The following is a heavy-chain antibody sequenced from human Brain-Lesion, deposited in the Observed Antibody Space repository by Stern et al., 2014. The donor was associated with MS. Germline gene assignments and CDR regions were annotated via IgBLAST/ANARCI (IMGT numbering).Heavy chain of an antibody. CDR3: LKDSQYLTFFFDY. CDR2: ISDDGRDK. CDR1: GFIFSDFG. V-gene: IGHV3-30*18. J-gene: IGHJ4*02. Sequence: VQLVQSGGGVVQPGRPLRISCEASGFIFSDFGMHWVRQAPGTGLEWVAAISDDGRDKYFADTVKGRFTISRDNSRHTLYMDSNRLRAEDTAFYFCLKDSQYLTFFFDYWGQGSPVTVSS. D-gene: IGHD2/OR15-2a*01.